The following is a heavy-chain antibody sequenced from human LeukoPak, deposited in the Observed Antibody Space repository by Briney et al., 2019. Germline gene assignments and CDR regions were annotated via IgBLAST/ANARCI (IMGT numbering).Heavy chain of an antibody. CDR1: GFTFSSYW. Sequence: GGSLRLSCAASGFTFSSYWMHWVRQAPGKGLVWVSRINTDGSSTSYADSVKGRFTISRDNAKNTLYLQMNSLRAEGTAVYYCARVSSSSWYPFDYWGQGTLVTVSS. CDR3: ARVSSSSWYPFDY. J-gene: IGHJ4*02. V-gene: IGHV3-74*01. D-gene: IGHD6-13*01. CDR2: INTDGSST.